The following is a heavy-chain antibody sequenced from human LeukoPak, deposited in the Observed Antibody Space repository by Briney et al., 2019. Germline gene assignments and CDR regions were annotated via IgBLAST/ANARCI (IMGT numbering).Heavy chain of an antibody. D-gene: IGHD2-15*01. CDR3: AGDLRGGSCLDY. V-gene: IGHV1-18*01. CDR2: ISAYNGNT. Sequence: ASVKVSCKASGYTFTSYGISWVRQAPGQGLEWMGWISAYNGNTNYAQKLQGRVTMTTDTSTSTAYMELRSLRSDDTAVYYCAGDLRGGSCLDYWGQGTLVTVSS. CDR1: GYTFTSYG. J-gene: IGHJ4*02.